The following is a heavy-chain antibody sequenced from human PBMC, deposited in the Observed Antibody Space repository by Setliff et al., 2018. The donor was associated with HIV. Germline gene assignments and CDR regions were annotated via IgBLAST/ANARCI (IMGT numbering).Heavy chain of an antibody. J-gene: IGHJ6*03. CDR3: ARDRGGAAAGGYYYMDV. Sequence: PSETLSLTCSLSGGSITSNSYYWSWIRQPAGNGLEWIGHTYPSGSTNYNPSLKSRVTISVDTSKNQFSLNLSSVTAADTAVYYCARDRGGAAAGGYYYMDVWGKGTTVTVSS. D-gene: IGHD6-13*01. CDR2: TYPSGST. CDR1: GGSITSNSYY. V-gene: IGHV4-61*09.